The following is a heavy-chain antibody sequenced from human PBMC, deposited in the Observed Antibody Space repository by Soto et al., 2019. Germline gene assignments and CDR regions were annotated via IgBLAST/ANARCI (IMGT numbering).Heavy chain of an antibody. CDR3: ARDYWANYGMDV. J-gene: IGHJ6*02. CDR1: GFTFSSYG. D-gene: IGHD2-15*01. Sequence: QVQLVESGGGVVQPGRSLRLSCAASGFTFSSYGMHWVRQAPGKGLEWVAVIWYDGSNEYYADSVKGRFTISRDNSKNKLYVQMNSLRAEDTAVYYCARDYWANYGMDVWGQGTTVTVSS. CDR2: IWYDGSNE. V-gene: IGHV3-33*01.